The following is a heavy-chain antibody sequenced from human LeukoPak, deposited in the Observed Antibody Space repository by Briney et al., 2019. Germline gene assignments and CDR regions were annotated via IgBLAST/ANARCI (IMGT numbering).Heavy chain of an antibody. CDR2: IYSGGST. CDR1: GFTVSSNY. J-gene: IGHJ4*02. D-gene: IGHD5-18*01. CDR3: AKDAGLNSYGSWLDY. V-gene: IGHV3-53*05. Sequence: GGSLRLSCAASGFTVSSNYMSWVRQAPGKGLEWVSVIYSGGSTYYADSVKGRFTISRDNSKNTLYLQMNSLRNEDTAMYYCAKDAGLNSYGSWLDYWGQGTLVTVSS.